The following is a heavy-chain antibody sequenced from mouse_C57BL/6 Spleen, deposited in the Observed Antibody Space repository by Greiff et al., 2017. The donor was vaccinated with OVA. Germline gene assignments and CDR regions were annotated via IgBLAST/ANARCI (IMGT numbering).Heavy chain of an antibody. D-gene: IGHD1-1*01. CDR3: ARRGSYYGSSYDAMDY. Sequence: QVQLKQSGTELVKPGASVKLSCKASGYTFTSYWMHWVKQRPGQGLEWIGNINPSNGGTNYNEKFKSKATLTVDKSSSTAYMQLSSLTSEDSAVYYCARRGSYYGSSYDAMDYWGQGTSVTVSS. V-gene: IGHV1-53*01. J-gene: IGHJ4*01. CDR1: GYTFTSYW. CDR2: INPSNGGT.